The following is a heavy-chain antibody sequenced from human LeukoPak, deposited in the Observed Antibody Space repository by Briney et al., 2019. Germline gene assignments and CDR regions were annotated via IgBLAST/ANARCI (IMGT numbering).Heavy chain of an antibody. Sequence: GESLKISCKVSGYSFTSFWIGWVRQMPGKGLEWMGIIYPGDSDTRYSPSFQGQVTISADKSISTAYLQWSSRKASDTAMYYCARQTKVGIFMVRGVLSDAFDIWGQGTMVTVSS. V-gene: IGHV5-51*01. CDR2: IYPGDSDT. D-gene: IGHD3-10*01. J-gene: IGHJ3*02. CDR1: GYSFTSFW. CDR3: ARQTKVGIFMVRGVLSDAFDI.